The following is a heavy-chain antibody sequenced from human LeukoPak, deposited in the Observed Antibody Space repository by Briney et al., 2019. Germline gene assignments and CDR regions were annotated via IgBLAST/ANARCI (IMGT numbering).Heavy chain of an antibody. CDR2: IKQDGSEK. CDR3: ARGPLWTQLGMLDY. J-gene: IGHJ4*02. Sequence: GGSLRLSCAASGFTFSSYWMSWVRQAPGKGLEWVANIKQDGSEKYYVDSVKGRFTISRDNAKNSLYLQMNSLRAEDTAVYYCARGPLWTQLGMLDYWGQGTLVTVSS. CDR1: GFTFSSYW. V-gene: IGHV3-7*01. D-gene: IGHD5-18*01.